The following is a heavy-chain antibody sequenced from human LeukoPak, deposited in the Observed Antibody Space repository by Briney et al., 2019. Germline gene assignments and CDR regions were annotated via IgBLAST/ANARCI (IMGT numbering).Heavy chain of an antibody. J-gene: IGHJ4*02. CDR3: ARGDPSGYDLTTFDY. D-gene: IGHD5-12*01. V-gene: IGHV4-59*08. CDR1: GGSISSDY. CDR2: IYYSGST. Sequence: PSETLSLTCTVSGGSISSDYWSWIRQPPGKGLEWIGYIYYSGSTNYNPSLKSRVTISVDTSKNQFSLKLSSVTAADTAVYYCARGDPSGYDLTTFDYWGQGTLVTVSS.